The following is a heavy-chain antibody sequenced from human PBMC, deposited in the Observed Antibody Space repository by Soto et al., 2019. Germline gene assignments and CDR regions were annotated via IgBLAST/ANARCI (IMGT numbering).Heavy chain of an antibody. CDR1: GYSITSGYY. D-gene: IGHD4-4*01. Sequence: SETLSLTCAVSGYSITSGYYWVWIRQSPGKVLEWIGSISHTGSRTYYNPSLESRVTISVDTSRNQFSLKLTSVTAADTAVYSCARATITTRGAGWFDPWGQGXLVTVYS. CDR2: ISHTGSRT. CDR3: ARATITTRGAGWFDP. V-gene: IGHV4-38-2*01. J-gene: IGHJ5*02.